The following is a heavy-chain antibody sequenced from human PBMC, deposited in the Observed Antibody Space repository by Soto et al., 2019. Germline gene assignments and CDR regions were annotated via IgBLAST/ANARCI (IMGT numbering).Heavy chain of an antibody. Sequence: GGSLRLSCAASGFTFSSYAMSWVRQAPGKGLEWVSAISGSGGSTYYADSVKGRFTISRDNSKNTLYLQMNSLRAEDTAVYYCAKDPRPTVTTRWFDPWGQGTLVTVSS. J-gene: IGHJ5*02. V-gene: IGHV3-23*01. CDR3: AKDPRPTVTTRWFDP. D-gene: IGHD4-17*01. CDR1: GFTFSSYA. CDR2: ISGSGGST.